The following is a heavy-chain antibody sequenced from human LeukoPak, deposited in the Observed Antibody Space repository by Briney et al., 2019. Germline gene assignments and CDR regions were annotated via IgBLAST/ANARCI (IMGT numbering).Heavy chain of an antibody. J-gene: IGHJ5*02. Sequence: ASVKVSCKASGYTFTSYGISWVRQAPGQGLEWMGWISAYNGNTNYAQKLQGRVTMTTDTSTSTAYMELRSLRSDDTAVYYCARDAWYSGYEAELVLGRFDPWGQGTLVTVSS. D-gene: IGHD5-12*01. V-gene: IGHV1-18*04. CDR3: ARDAWYSGYEAELVLGRFDP. CDR1: GYTFTSYG. CDR2: ISAYNGNT.